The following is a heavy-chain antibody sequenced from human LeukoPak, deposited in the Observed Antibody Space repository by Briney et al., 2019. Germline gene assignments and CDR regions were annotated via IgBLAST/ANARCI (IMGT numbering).Heavy chain of an antibody. Sequence: SVKVSCKASGYTFTSYYMHWVRQAPGQGLEWMGGIIPIFGSANYAQKFQGRVTITADKSTSTAYMELSSLRSEDTAVYYCARQTHYYDSSGYYYEFNNGLDYWGQGTLVTVSS. CDR2: IIPIFGSA. CDR3: ARQTHYYDSSGYYYEFNNGLDY. V-gene: IGHV1-69*06. CDR1: GYTFTSYY. J-gene: IGHJ4*02. D-gene: IGHD3-22*01.